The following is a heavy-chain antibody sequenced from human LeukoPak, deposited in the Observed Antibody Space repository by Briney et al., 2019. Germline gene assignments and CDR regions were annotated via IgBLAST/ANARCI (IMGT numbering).Heavy chain of an antibody. D-gene: IGHD2-15*01. CDR2: IYTSGTT. CDR1: GGSISDY. CDR3: AREGYCSGGSCYRSWLDP. J-gene: IGHJ5*02. Sequence: PSETLSLTCTVSGGSISDYWSWIRQPAGKGLEWIGRIYTSGTTHDNPSLKSRVTMSVDTSKNQVSLKVSSVTAADTAVYYCAREGYCSGGSCYRSWLDPWGQGTLVTVSS. V-gene: IGHV4-4*07.